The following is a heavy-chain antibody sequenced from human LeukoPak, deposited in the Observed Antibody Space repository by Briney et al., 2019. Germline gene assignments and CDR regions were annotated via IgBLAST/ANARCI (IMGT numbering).Heavy chain of an antibody. Sequence: PGGSLRLSCATSGITFTDYWFHWGRQVPGKGLVWVSHIDIHGTYATYADSVKGRFTISRDNAKSTVYLQMNSLRAEDTAVYYCATDDYRGLGYWGQGTLVTVSS. CDR1: GITFTDYW. D-gene: IGHD4-11*01. CDR3: ATDDYRGLGY. CDR2: IDIHGTYA. J-gene: IGHJ4*02. V-gene: IGHV3-74*01.